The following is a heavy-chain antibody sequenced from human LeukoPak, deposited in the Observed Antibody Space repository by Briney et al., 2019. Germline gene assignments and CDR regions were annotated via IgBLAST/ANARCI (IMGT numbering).Heavy chain of an antibody. Sequence: GGSLRLSCAASGFTFSSYAMSWVRQAPGKGLEWVSAISGSGGSTYYADSVKGRFTISRDNSKNTLYLQMNSLRAEDTAVYYCAKSGPPGGAVVGTSFDYWGQGTLVTVSS. D-gene: IGHD6-19*01. J-gene: IGHJ4*02. CDR3: AKSGPPGGAVVGTSFDY. CDR1: GFTFSSYA. V-gene: IGHV3-23*01. CDR2: ISGSGGST.